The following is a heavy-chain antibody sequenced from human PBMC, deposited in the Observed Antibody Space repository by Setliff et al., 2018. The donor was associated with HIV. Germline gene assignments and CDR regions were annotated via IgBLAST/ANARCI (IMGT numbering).Heavy chain of an antibody. Sequence: SETLSLTCAVSGYSVSSGYYWGWIRQPPGKGLEWIASIYYSGTTYYNPSLTSRVTISVDTSKNQFSLKLTSVTAADTALYYCARHFSIFGVTIISNDAFDIWGRGTMVTV. CDR1: GYSVSSGYY. CDR2: IYYSGTT. D-gene: IGHD3-3*01. J-gene: IGHJ3*02. V-gene: IGHV4-38-2*01. CDR3: ARHFSIFGVTIISNDAFDI.